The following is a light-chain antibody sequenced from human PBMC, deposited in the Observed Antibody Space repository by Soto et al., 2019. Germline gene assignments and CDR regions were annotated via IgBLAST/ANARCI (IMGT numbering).Light chain of an antibody. Sequence: VLTQPPSMSGAPGQRVTISCTGSSSNIGAGYDVHWYQQHPGTAPKLLIFDNNNRPSGVPDRFSGSKSDTSASLAITGLQAEDEADYYCQSFDTSLSGFVVFGGGTKVTVL. J-gene: IGLJ2*01. CDR3: QSFDTSLSGFVV. V-gene: IGLV1-40*01. CDR2: DNN. CDR1: SSNIGAGYD.